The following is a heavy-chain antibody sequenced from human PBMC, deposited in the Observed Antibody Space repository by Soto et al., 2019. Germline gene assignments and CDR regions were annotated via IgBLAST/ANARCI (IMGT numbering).Heavy chain of an antibody. CDR1: GGSISSYY. CDR2: IYYSGST. D-gene: IGHD3-10*01. CDR3: ARSGYYGSGSYNY. J-gene: IGHJ4*02. V-gene: IGHV4-59*01. Sequence: PSETLSLTCTVSGGSISSYYWSWIRQPPGKGLEWIGYIYYSGSTNYNPSLKSRVTISVDTSKNQFSLKLSSVTAADTAVYYCARSGYYGSGSYNYWGQGTLVTVS.